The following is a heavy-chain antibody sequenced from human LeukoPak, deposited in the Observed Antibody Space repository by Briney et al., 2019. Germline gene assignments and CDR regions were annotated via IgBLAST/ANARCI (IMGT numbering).Heavy chain of an antibody. Sequence: GESLKISCKGSGYSFTSYWISWVRKMPGKGLEWMGRIDPSDSYTNYSPSFQGHVTISADKSISTAYLQWSSLKASDTAMYYCARRPHDYGDYVNLDYWGQGTLVTVSS. CDR3: ARRPHDYGDYVNLDY. D-gene: IGHD4-17*01. V-gene: IGHV5-10-1*01. J-gene: IGHJ4*02. CDR2: IDPSDSYT. CDR1: GYSFTSYW.